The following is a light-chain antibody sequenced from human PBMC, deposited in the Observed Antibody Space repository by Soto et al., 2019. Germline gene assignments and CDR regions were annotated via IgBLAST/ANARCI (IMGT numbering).Light chain of an antibody. J-gene: IGKJ2*01. CDR2: AAS. Sequence: DIQMTQPPSSLSASVGDRVTITCRASQRISNYLNWYQHKPGKAPRLLIYAASSLQSGVPSRFSGSGYGTDFTLTISSLQPEDFATYYCQQSYSTLDYTFGQGTKVEIK. CDR3: QQSYSTLDYT. V-gene: IGKV1-39*01. CDR1: QRISNY.